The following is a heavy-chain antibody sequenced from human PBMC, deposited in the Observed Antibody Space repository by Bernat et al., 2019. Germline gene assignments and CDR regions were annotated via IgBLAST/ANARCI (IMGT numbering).Heavy chain of an antibody. CDR2: ISGDGGST. CDR1: GFTFDDYA. J-gene: IGHJ3*02. V-gene: IGHV3-43*02. Sequence: EVQLVESGGGVVQPGGSLRLSCAASGFTFDDYAMHWVRQAPGMGLEWVSLISGDGGSTYYADSVKGRFTISRDNSKNSLYLQMNSLRTEDTALYYCAKDPYYYGSGSDAFDIWGQGTMVTVSS. CDR3: AKDPYYYGSGSDAFDI. D-gene: IGHD3-10*01.